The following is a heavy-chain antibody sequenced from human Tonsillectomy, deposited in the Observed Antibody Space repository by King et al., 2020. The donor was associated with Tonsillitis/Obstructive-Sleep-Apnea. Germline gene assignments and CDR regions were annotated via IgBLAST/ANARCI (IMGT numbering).Heavy chain of an antibody. V-gene: IGHV3-21*04. CDR2: ISSISSYI. CDR3: ARDGGERYFGWLLDALDI. Sequence: DVQLVESGGGLVKPGGSLRLSCAASGFTFSSYSMNWVRQAPGKGLEWVSSISSISSYIYYADSVKGRFTISRDNAKNSLYLKMNSLRAEDTAVYSCARDGGERYFGWLLDALDIWGQGTMVTVSS. D-gene: IGHD3-9*01. CDR1: GFTFSSYS. J-gene: IGHJ3*02.